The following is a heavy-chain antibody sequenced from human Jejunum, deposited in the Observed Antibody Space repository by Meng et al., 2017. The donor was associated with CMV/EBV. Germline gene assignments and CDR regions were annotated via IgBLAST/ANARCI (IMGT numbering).Heavy chain of an antibody. V-gene: IGHV1-69*10. D-gene: IGHD2/OR15-2a*01. Sequence: QVQLVQFGAEVKKPGSSVKVACKTSGGSFSTYTFSWVRQAPGQGLEWVGGLIPVLNKAKSAPRFQDRVTFTADETTTTAYMELSSLTFEDTAVYFCARGRGNQPLFDFWGQGTLVTGSS. CDR3: ARGRGNQPLFDF. J-gene: IGHJ4*02. CDR2: LIPVLNKA. CDR1: GGSFSTYT.